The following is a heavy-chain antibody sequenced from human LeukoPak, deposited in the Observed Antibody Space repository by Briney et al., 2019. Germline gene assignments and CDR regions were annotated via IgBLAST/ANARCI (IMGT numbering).Heavy chain of an antibody. J-gene: IGHJ6*03. CDR1: GYTFTGYY. CDR2: INPNSGGP. D-gene: IGHD2-2*01. CDR3: AKDVTSCDGLACFDYYYMDV. V-gene: IGHV1-2*02. Sequence: GASVKVSCTASGYTFTGYYMHWVRQAPGQGLEWMGWINPNSGGPNYAQKFQGRVTMTRDTSISTAYMELSRLRSDDTDMYYCAKDVTSCDGLACFDYYYMDVWSKGTTVTVSS.